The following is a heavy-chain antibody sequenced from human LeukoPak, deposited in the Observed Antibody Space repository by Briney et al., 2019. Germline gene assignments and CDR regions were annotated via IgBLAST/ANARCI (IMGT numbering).Heavy chain of an antibody. Sequence: GGSLRLSCAASGFTFSSYWMHWVRQAPGKGLVWVSRINSDGSSTSYADSVKGRFTISRDNAKNTLYLQMNSLRAEDTAVYYCARDRVAAGTEREYYYYGMDVWGQGTTVTVSS. V-gene: IGHV3-74*01. J-gene: IGHJ6*02. D-gene: IGHD6-13*01. CDR2: INSDGSST. CDR1: GFTFSSYW. CDR3: ARDRVAAGTEREYYYYGMDV.